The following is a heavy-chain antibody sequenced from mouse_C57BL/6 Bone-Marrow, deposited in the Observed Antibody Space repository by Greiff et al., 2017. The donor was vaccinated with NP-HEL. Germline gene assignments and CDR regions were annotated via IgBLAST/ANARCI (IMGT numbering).Heavy chain of an antibody. CDR2: IDPSDSYT. CDR1: GYTFTSYW. D-gene: IGHD1-1*01. V-gene: IGHV1-50*01. Sequence: QVQLKQPGAELVKPGASVKLSCKASGYTFTSYWMQWVKQRPGQGLEWIGEIDPSDSYTNYNQKFKGKATLTVDTSSSTAYMQLSSLTSEDSAVYYCARNYEVFFAYWGQGTLVTVSA. J-gene: IGHJ3*01. CDR3: ARNYEVFFAY.